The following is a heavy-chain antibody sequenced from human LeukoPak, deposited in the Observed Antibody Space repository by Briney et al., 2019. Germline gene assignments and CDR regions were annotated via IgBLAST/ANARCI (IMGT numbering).Heavy chain of an antibody. J-gene: IGHJ4*02. CDR1: GFTFSSYA. D-gene: IGHD3-16*01. V-gene: IGHV3-30-3*01. CDR2: ISYDGSNK. Sequence: GSLRLSCAASGFTFSSYAMHWVRQAPGKGLEWVAVISYDGSNKYYADSVKGRFTISRDNSKNTLYLQMNSLRAEDTAVYYRARGGGYAFDYWGQGTLVTVSS. CDR3: ARGGGYAFDY.